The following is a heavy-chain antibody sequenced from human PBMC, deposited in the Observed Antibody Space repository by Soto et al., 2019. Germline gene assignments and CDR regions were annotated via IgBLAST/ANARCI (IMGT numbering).Heavy chain of an antibody. CDR2: IYYSGST. D-gene: IGHD2-15*01. V-gene: IGHV4-31*03. J-gene: IGHJ3*02. Sequence: SETLSLTCTVSGGTISSGGYYWSWIRQHPGKGLEWIGYIYYSGSTYYNPSLKSRVTISVDTSKNQFSLKLSSVTAADTAVYYCAKYCSGGSCYENAFDIWGQGTMVT. CDR3: AKYCSGGSCYENAFDI. CDR1: GGTISSGGYY.